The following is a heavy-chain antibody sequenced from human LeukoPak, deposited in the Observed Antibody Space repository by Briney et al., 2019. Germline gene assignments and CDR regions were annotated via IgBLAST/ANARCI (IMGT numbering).Heavy chain of an antibody. CDR1: GYTFTDYY. J-gene: IGHJ6*03. CDR3: ARDWALLWFGESPTYYMDV. D-gene: IGHD3-10*01. CDR2: INPNSGGT. V-gene: IGHV1-2*02. Sequence: GASVKVSCKASGYTFTDYYMHWVRQALGQGLEWMGWINPNSGGTNYAQKFQGRVTMTRDTSIITAYMELSRLRSDDTAVYYCARDWALLWFGESPTYYMDVWGKGTTVTIS.